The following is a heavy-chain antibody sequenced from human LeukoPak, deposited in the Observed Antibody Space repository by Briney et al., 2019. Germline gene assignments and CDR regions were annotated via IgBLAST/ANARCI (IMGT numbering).Heavy chain of an antibody. CDR2: IISDGSTT. V-gene: IGHV3-74*03. CDR1: RFTFSRYW. D-gene: IGHD3-3*01. Sequence: GGSLPLSCAATRFTFSRYWMHCVRQAPGKTLVWVSPIISDGSTTTYADSVKGRFTISRDNAKNTLYLQMNSLRAEDTAVYYCARDPKSRSGYYEDWFFHYYYGMDVWGQGTTVTVSS. J-gene: IGHJ6*02. CDR3: ARDPKSRSGYYEDWFFHYYYGMDV.